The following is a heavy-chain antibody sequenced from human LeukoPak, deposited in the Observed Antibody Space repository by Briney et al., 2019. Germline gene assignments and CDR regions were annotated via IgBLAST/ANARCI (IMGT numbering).Heavy chain of an antibody. CDR1: GGTFSSYA. J-gene: IGHJ6*03. V-gene: IGHV1-69*05. CDR3: ARCLYYYDSSGYYYYYYMDV. D-gene: IGHD3-22*01. CDR2: IIPIFGTA. Sequence: ASVKVSCKASGGTFSSYAISWARQAPGQGLEWMGRIIPIFGTANYAQKFQGRVTITTDESTSTAYMELSSLRSEDTAVYYCARCLYYYDSSGYYYYYYMDVWGKGTTVTVSS.